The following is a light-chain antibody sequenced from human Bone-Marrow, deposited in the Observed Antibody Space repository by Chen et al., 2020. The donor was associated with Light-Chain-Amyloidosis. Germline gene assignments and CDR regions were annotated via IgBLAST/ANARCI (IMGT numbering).Light chain of an antibody. CDR1: DLPTKY. CDR2: RDT. CDR3: QSADSSGTYEVI. J-gene: IGLJ2*01. V-gene: IGLV3-25*03. Sequence: SYELTQPPPVSVSPGQTARITCAGDDLPTKYAYWYQQKPGQAPVLVIHRDTERPSGISERFSGSISGTTTTLTISGVQAEDEADYHCQSADSSGTYEVIFGGGTKLTVL.